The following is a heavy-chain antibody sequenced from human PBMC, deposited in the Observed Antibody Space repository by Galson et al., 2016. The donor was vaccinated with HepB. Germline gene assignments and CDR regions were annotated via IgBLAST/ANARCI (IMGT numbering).Heavy chain of an antibody. CDR2: IAPSDSDI. J-gene: IGHJ4*02. V-gene: IGHV5-10-1*01. Sequence: QSGAEVTKPGESLMISCKASGYSFTSYWITWVRQMPGTGLLEWMGRIAPSDSDINYNPSSRSHVTISAGKSITSASLHWTSLKAPDTAIYYCLRPPLSNWHEVFWGPGTLVTVSS. CDR3: LRPPLSNWHEVF. CDR1: GYSFTSYW. D-gene: IGHD5-24*01.